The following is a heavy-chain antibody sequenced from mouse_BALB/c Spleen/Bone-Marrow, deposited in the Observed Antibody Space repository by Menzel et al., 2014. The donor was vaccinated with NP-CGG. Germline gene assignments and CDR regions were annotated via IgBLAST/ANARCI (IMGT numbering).Heavy chain of an antibody. CDR3: ARELGRGFAY. CDR1: GYAFTNYL. CDR2: INPGSGGI. Sequence: QVQLQQSGAELVRPGTSVTVSCKASGYAFTNYLIEWVKQRPGQGLEWIGVINPGSGGINYNEKFRVKATLTADKSSSIVYMQLSSLTSDGSAVYFCARELGRGFAYWGQGTLVTVSA. D-gene: IGHD4-1*01. V-gene: IGHV1-54*01. J-gene: IGHJ3*01.